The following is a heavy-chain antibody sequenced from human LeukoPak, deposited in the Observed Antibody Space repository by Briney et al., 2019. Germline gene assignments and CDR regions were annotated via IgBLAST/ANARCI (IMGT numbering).Heavy chain of an antibody. V-gene: IGHV4-59*01. CDR1: GGSISSYY. CDR2: IYYSGST. J-gene: IGHJ4*01. Sequence: SETLSLTCTVSGGSISSYYWSWIRQPPGKGLEWIGYIYYSGSTNYNPSLKSRVIISVDTSKNQFSLKLSSVTAADTAVYYCARGVVPAARRSLGRFYSDYWGQGTLVTVSS. D-gene: IGHD2-2*01. CDR3: ARGVVPAARRSLGRFYSDY.